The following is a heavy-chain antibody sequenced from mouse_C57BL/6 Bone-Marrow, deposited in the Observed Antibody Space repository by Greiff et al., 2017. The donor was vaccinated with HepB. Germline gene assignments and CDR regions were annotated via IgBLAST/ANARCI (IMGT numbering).Heavy chain of an antibody. J-gene: IGHJ1*03. D-gene: IGHD1-1*01. CDR1: GFTFSDYG. CDR3: ARKGDYYGSSYWYFDV. CDR2: ISNLAYSI. V-gene: IGHV5-15*01. Sequence: EVNVVESGGGLVQPGGSLKLSCAASGFTFSDYGMAWVRQAQRKGPEWVAFISNLAYSIYYADTVTGRFTLSRENAKNTLYLEMSSLRSEDTAMYYCARKGDYYGSSYWYFDVWGTGTTVTVSS.